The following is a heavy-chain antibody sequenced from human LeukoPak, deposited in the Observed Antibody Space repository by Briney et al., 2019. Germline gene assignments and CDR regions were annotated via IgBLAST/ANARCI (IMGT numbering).Heavy chain of an antibody. D-gene: IGHD6-13*01. CDR2: ISSSGSTI. Sequence: GGSLRLSCAASGFTFSDYYMSWIRQAPGKGLEWVSYISSSGSTIYYADSVKGRFTISRDNAKNSLYLQMNSLRAEDTAVYYCAKDPDGIAAAGPFDYWGQGTLVTVSS. J-gene: IGHJ4*02. V-gene: IGHV3-11*01. CDR3: AKDPDGIAAAGPFDY. CDR1: GFTFSDYY.